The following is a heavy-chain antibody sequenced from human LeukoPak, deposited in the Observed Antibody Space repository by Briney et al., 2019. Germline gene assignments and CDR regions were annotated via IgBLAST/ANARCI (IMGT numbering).Heavy chain of an antibody. V-gene: IGHV3-48*01. CDR2: IGTSSSTI. J-gene: IGHJ6*03. CDR1: GFTFSSYA. D-gene: IGHD6-25*01. CDR3: ARFAAGGSYYYYMDV. Sequence: GGSLRLSCAASGFTFSSYAMSWVRQAPGKGLEWVSNIGTSSSTIYYADSVKGRFTISRDNAKNSLYLQMNSLRADDTAVYYCARFAAGGSYYYYMDVWGKGTTVTVSS.